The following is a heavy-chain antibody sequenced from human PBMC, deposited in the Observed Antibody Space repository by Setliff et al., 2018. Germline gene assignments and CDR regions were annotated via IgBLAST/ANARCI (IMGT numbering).Heavy chain of an antibody. D-gene: IGHD3-10*01. CDR1: GFTFSDSW. Sequence: GGSLRLSCAASGFTFSDSWMSWVRQAPGKGLEWVANINQDGSDKYHADSVKGRFTISRDNANHSLYLQMNSLRAEDTAVYYCAKSSGSSSATNLEYLGPGTLVTVSS. J-gene: IGHJ4*02. V-gene: IGHV3-7*01. CDR3: AKSSGSSSATNLEY. CDR2: INQDGSDK.